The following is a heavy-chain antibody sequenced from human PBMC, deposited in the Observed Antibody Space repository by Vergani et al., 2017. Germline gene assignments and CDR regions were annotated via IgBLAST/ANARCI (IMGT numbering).Heavy chain of an antibody. J-gene: IGHJ6*03. CDR2: IYHSGST. Sequence: QLQLQESGSGLVKPSQTLSLTCAVSGGSISSGGYSWSWIRQPPGKGLEWIGYIYHSGSTYYNPSLKSRVTISVARAKNQFSLKLSSVTAADTAVYYCARNYGGNSHYYYYMDVWGKGTTVTVSS. D-gene: IGHD4-23*01. V-gene: IGHV4-30-2*01. CDR3: ARNYGGNSHYYYYMDV. CDR1: GGSISSGGYS.